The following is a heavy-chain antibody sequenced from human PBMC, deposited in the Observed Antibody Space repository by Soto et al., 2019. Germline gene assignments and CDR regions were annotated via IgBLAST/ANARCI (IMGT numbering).Heavy chain of an antibody. CDR2: IYHSGST. D-gene: IGHD3-16*02. J-gene: IGHJ4*02. CDR1: GGSISSSNW. CDR3: ASLSYHDDGRPFDY. Sequence: KASETLSLTSAVSGGSISSSNWGSWVRQPPGKGLEWIGEIYHSGSTNYNPSLKSRVTISVDKSKNQFSLKLSSVTAADTAVYYCASLSYHDDGRPFDYWGQGTLVTVSS. V-gene: IGHV4-4*02.